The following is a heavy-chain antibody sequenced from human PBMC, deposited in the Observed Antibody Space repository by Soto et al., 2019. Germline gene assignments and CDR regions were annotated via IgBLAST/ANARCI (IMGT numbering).Heavy chain of an antibody. V-gene: IGHV4-4*02. D-gene: IGHD6-13*01. CDR1: GGSISSSNW. CDR2: IYHSGST. CDR3: ARGKTIAAAGTYYYYYGMDV. Sequence: QVQLQESGPGLVKPSGTLSLTCAVSGGSISSSNWWSWVRQPPGKGLEWIGEIYHSGSTNYNPSLMSRVTISVDKSKNQFSLKLSSVTAADTAVYYCARGKTIAAAGTYYYYYGMDVWGQGTTVTVSS. J-gene: IGHJ6*02.